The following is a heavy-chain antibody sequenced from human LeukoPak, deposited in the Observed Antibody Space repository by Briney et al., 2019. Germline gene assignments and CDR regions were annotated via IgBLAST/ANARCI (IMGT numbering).Heavy chain of an antibody. Sequence: PSETLSLTCTVSGGSISSSSYYWGWIRQPPGKGLEWIGSIYYSGSTYYNPSLKSRVTISVDTSKNQFSLKLSSVTAADTAVYYCARHQKKRGYSSGWYYVFDYWGQGTLVTVSS. V-gene: IGHV4-39*01. D-gene: IGHD6-19*01. CDR3: ARHQKKRGYSSGWYYVFDY. J-gene: IGHJ4*02. CDR2: IYYSGST. CDR1: GGSISSSSYY.